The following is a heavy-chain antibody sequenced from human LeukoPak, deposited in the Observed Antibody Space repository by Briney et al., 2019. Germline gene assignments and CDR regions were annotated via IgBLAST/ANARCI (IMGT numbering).Heavy chain of an antibody. Sequence: SETLSLTCTVSGGSISSYYWSWIRQPPGKGLEWIGYIYYSGSTNYNPSLKSRATISVDTSKNQFSLKLSSVTAADTAVYYCARAFDTAMVDYWGQGTLVTVSS. J-gene: IGHJ4*02. CDR1: GGSISSYY. D-gene: IGHD5-18*01. CDR2: IYYSGST. V-gene: IGHV4-59*01. CDR3: ARAFDTAMVDY.